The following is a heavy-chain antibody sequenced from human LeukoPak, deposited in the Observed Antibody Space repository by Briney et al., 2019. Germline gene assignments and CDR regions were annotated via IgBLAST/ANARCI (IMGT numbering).Heavy chain of an antibody. CDR3: TTDTWYSAGH. J-gene: IGHJ4*02. CDR2: ISSGGSTI. D-gene: IGHD2-15*01. Sequence: GGSLRLSCAASGFTFSDYYMNWIRQAPGKGLEWVSYISSGGSTINYADSMKGRFTISRDNAKNSLFLQMNSLRAEDTAIYYCTTDTWYSAGHWGQGTLVTVSS. V-gene: IGHV3-11*01. CDR1: GFTFSDYY.